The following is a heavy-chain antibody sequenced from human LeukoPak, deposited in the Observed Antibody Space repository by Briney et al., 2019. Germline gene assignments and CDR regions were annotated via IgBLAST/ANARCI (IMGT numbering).Heavy chain of an antibody. CDR1: GASISSYY. CDR3: ARHYYGDPFDY. CDR2: IDYSGST. D-gene: IGHD4-17*01. V-gene: IGHV4-59*01. Sequence: ETESLTCTVSGASISSYYWSWIRQPPGKGLEWIGYIDYSGSTNYNPSLKSRVIISVDTSKTQFSLKLSSVTAADTAVYYCARHYYGDPFDYWGQGTQVPVSS. J-gene: IGHJ4*02.